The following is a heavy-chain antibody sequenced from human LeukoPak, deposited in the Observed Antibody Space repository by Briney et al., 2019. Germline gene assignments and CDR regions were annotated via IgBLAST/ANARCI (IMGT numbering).Heavy chain of an antibody. Sequence: GGSLRLSCTASGFTFGDYAMSWVRQAPGKGLEWVGFIRSKAYGGTTEYAASVKGRFTISRDDSKGIAYLQMNSLKTEDTAVYYCTRDRGYGSGSAHDYWGQGTLVTVSS. V-gene: IGHV3-49*04. J-gene: IGHJ4*02. CDR1: GFTFGDYA. CDR3: TRDRGYGSGSAHDY. CDR2: IRSKAYGGTT. D-gene: IGHD3-10*01.